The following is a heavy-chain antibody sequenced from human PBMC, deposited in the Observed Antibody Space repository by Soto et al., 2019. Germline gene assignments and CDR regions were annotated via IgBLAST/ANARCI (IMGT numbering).Heavy chain of an antibody. Sequence: GASVKVSCKPSGYTFTSYAMHWVRQAPGQRLEWMGWINAGNGNTKYSQKFQGRVTITRDTSASTAYMELSSLRSEDTAVYYCARGGSLYWYFDLWGRGTLVTVSS. CDR2: INAGNGNT. D-gene: IGHD1-26*01. J-gene: IGHJ2*01. CDR1: GYTFTSYA. CDR3: ARGGSLYWYFDL. V-gene: IGHV1-3*01.